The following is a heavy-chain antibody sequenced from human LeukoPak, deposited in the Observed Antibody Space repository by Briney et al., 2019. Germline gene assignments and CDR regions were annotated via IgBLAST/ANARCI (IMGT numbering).Heavy chain of an antibody. CDR2: IYSGGST. Sequence: GGSLRLSCAASGFTFSSYWMSWVRQAPGKGLEWVSVIYSGGSTYYADSVKGRFTISRDNSKNTLYLQMNSLRAEDTAVYYCARDRLNCSSTSCYFLTDNWGQGTLVTVSS. J-gene: IGHJ4*02. D-gene: IGHD2-2*01. CDR3: ARDRLNCSSTSCYFLTDN. CDR1: GFTFSSYW. V-gene: IGHV3-66*01.